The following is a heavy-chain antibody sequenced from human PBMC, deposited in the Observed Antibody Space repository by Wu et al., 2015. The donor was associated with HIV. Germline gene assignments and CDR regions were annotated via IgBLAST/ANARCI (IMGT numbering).Heavy chain of an antibody. D-gene: IGHD6-13*01. CDR2: IIPVLRTT. V-gene: IGHV1-69*11. J-gene: IGHJ1*01. CDR1: GGTFSRSA. CDR3: TREGSSTWYPQDEFFQY. Sequence: QVHLVQSGAELKKPGSSVKVSCKASGGTFSRSAISWVRQAPGQGLEWVGRIIPVLRTTEYAQKFQGRVTITTDESTSTAYMEVSSLRSEDTAVYYCTREGSSTWYPQDEFFQYWGPGTLVIVSS.